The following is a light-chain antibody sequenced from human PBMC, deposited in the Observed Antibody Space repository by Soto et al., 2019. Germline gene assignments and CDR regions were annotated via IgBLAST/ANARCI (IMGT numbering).Light chain of an antibody. Sequence: AIQMTQSPSSLSASVGDRVTITCRSSQDIRTELGWYQQRPGEAPNLLIYGASTLQNGVPSRFSGSGSGTDFFLTISSLQVEDVATYFFLQDYNFPRTFGQGTELQIK. CDR2: GAS. CDR3: LQDYNFPRT. J-gene: IGKJ2*01. CDR1: QDIRTE. V-gene: IGKV1-6*01.